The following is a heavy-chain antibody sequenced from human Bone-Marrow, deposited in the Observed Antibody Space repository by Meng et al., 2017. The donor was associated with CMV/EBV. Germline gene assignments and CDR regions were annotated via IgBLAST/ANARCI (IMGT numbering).Heavy chain of an antibody. CDR3: ARDSDSVRYYDFWSGYYGKDV. V-gene: IGHV3-21*01. CDR2: ISSSRSYK. CDR1: GFTFSSYS. Sequence: GESLKISCAASGFTFSSYSMNWVRQAPGKGLEWVSCISSSRSYKFYADSVKGRFTISRYNAKNSLYLQMNSLRAEDTAVYYCARDSDSVRYYDFWSGYYGKDVWAQGTRVPVSS. J-gene: IGHJ6*02. D-gene: IGHD3-3*01.